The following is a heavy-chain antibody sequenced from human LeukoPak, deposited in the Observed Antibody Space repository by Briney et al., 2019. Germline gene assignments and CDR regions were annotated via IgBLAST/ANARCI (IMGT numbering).Heavy chain of an antibody. CDR3: ARDLWCSSTSCYPARYYYYYMDV. CDR2: IYTSGST. Sequence: SETLSLTCTVSGGSISSSSYYWSWIRQPAGKGLEWIGRIYTSGSTNYNPSLKSRVTISVDTSKNQFSLKLSSVTAADTAVYYCARDLWCSSTSCYPARYYYYYMDVWGKGTTVTVSS. CDR1: GGSISSSSYY. V-gene: IGHV4-61*02. D-gene: IGHD2-2*01. J-gene: IGHJ6*03.